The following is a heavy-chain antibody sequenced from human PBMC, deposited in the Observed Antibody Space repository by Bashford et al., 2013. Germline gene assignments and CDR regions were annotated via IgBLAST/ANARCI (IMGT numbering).Heavy chain of an antibody. CDR1: GGSIT. Sequence: SETLSLTCSVSGGSITWSWIRQPAGKGLEWIGRIYSSGSTNYNPSLKSRVTMSLDTSKNQFSLKLNSVTAADTAVYYCAREAPNYYYGVDVWGQGTTVTVSS. J-gene: IGHJ6*02. V-gene: IGHV4-4*07. CDR3: AREAPNYYYGVDV. CDR2: IYSSGST.